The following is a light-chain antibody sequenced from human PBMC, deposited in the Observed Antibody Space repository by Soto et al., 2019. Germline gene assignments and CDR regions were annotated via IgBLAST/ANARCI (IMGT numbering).Light chain of an antibody. Sequence: QSALTQPASVSRSPGQSITISCTGTGSDVGRYNYVSWYQQYPGKAPKLTIYDVSNRPLGVSNRFSGSKSGNTASLTISGLQAEDEADYYCCSSTSSSPYVFGTGTKLTVL. V-gene: IGLV2-14*01. CDR1: GSDVGRYNY. J-gene: IGLJ1*01. CDR2: DVS. CDR3: CSSTSSSPYV.